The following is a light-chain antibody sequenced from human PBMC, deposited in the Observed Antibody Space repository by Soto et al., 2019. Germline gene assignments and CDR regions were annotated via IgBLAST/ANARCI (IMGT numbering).Light chain of an antibody. CDR3: QQYDNLFLFT. CDR2: DAS. Sequence: DIPMTQSPSSLSASVGDRVTITCQASQDISNYLNWYQQKPGKAPKLLIYDASNLETGVPSRFSGSGSGTDFTFTISSLQPEDIATYYCQQYDNLFLFTFGPGTKVDIK. J-gene: IGKJ3*01. V-gene: IGKV1-33*01. CDR1: QDISNY.